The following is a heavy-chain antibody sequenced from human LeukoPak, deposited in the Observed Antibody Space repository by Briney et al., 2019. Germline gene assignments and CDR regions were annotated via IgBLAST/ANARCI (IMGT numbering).Heavy chain of an antibody. CDR3: TRAAYYDFWSGYYF. D-gene: IGHD3-3*01. V-gene: IGHV3-49*04. CDR2: IRSKAYGGTT. J-gene: IGHJ4*02. CDR1: GFTFGDYA. Sequence: GGSLRLSCTASGFTFGDYAMSWVPQAPGKGLEWVGFIRSKAYGGTTEHAASAKGRFTISRDDSKSIAYLQMNSLKTEDTAVYYCTRAAYYDFWSGYYFWGQGTLVTVSS.